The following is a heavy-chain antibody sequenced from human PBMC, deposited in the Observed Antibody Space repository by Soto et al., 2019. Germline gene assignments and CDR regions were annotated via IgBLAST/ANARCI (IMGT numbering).Heavy chain of an antibody. D-gene: IGHD6-19*01. Sequence: QVHLGESGGGVVQPGRSLRLSCAASGFTCSTTGMHWVRQSPGKGLEWVAMLSHEGGANLYTDSVKGRFTISRDTAKHTLYLQMASLRPEDTAIYHCARDLYGAGWYNYFDPWGQGTLVTVSS. V-gene: IGHV3-30*03. CDR2: LSHEGGAN. CDR3: ARDLYGAGWYNYFDP. J-gene: IGHJ5*02. CDR1: GFTCSTTG.